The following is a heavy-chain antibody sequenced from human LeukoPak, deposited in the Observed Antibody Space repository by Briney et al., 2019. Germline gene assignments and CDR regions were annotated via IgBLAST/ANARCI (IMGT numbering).Heavy chain of an antibody. Sequence: GRSLRLSCAASGFTFSSYDMHWVRQAPGKGLEWGAVISYDGSYKYYADSVKGRFTISRDYSKNTLYLQMNSLRAEDTAVYYCAKGTTTPTTGTLEKDAFDIWGQGTMVTVSS. CDR2: ISYDGSYK. V-gene: IGHV3-30*18. J-gene: IGHJ3*02. CDR1: GFTFSSYD. D-gene: IGHD1-1*01. CDR3: AKGTTTPTTGTLEKDAFDI.